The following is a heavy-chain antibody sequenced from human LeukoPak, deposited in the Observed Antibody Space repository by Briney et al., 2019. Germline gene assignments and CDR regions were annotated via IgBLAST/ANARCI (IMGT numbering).Heavy chain of an antibody. V-gene: IGHV1-8*01. J-gene: IGHJ5*02. CDR3: ARGRPLLWFGEFDP. Sequence: GASVKVSCNASGYTFTSYDINWVRQATGQGLEWMGWMNPNSGNTGYAQKFEGRVTMTRNTSISTAYMELSSLRSEDTAVYYCARGRPLLWFGEFDPWGQGTLVTVSS. CDR2: MNPNSGNT. D-gene: IGHD3-10*01. CDR1: GYTFTSYD.